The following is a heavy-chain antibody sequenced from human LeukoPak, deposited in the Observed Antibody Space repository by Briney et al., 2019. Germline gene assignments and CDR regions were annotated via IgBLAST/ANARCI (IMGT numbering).Heavy chain of an antibody. V-gene: IGHV4-59*01. CDR1: GGSISSYY. CDR2: IYYSGST. J-gene: IGHJ4*02. Sequence: SETLSLTCTVSGGSISSYYWSWIRQPPGKGLEWTEYIYYSGSTNYNPSLKSRVTISVDTSKNQFSLKLSSVTAADTAVYYCARIDSSSWYVYFDYWGQGTLVTVSS. CDR3: ARIDSSSWYVYFDY. D-gene: IGHD6-13*01.